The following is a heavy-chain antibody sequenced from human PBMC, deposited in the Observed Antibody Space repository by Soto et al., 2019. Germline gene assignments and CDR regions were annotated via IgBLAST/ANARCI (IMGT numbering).Heavy chain of an antibody. CDR2: ISYDGSNK. V-gene: IGHV3-30-3*01. J-gene: IGHJ6*02. CDR3: XXXLGTXWGYFYYYYAMDV. CDR1: GFTFSSYA. Sequence: GGSLRLSCAASGFTFSSYAMHWVRQAPGKGLEWVAVISYDGSNKYYXDSVKGRFTXXXDXXXNTLYLQMNSLRPEDTAVYYXXXXLGTXWGYFYYYYAMDVWGQGTTVTVSS. D-gene: IGHD3-16*01.